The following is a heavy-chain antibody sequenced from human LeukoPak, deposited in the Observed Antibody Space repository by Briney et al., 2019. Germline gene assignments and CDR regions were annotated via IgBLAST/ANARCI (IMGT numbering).Heavy chain of an antibody. CDR3: ASSYGDHYFDY. D-gene: IGHD4-17*01. CDR2: ISSSSSYI. Sequence: GESLKISCAASGFTFSSYSMNWVRQAPGKGLEWVSSISSSSSYIYHADSVKGRFTISRDNAKNSLYLQMNSLRAEDTAVYYCASSYGDHYFDYWGQGTLVTVSS. CDR1: GFTFSSYS. V-gene: IGHV3-21*01. J-gene: IGHJ4*02.